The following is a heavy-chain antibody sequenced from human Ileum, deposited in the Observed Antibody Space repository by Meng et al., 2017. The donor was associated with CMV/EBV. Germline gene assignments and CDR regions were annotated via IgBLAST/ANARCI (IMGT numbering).Heavy chain of an antibody. Sequence: GESLKISCAAPGFTVSSNDMNWVRQPPGKGLGWVSLIYSGGSTYYTDSVKGRFTISRDSSKNTLYLQMNSLRAEDTAVYYFARDAVAGTKGRWFDPWGQGTLVTVSS. J-gene: IGHJ5*02. D-gene: IGHD6-19*01. CDR1: GFTVSSND. V-gene: IGHV3-53*01. CDR3: ARDAVAGTKGRWFDP. CDR2: IYSGGST.